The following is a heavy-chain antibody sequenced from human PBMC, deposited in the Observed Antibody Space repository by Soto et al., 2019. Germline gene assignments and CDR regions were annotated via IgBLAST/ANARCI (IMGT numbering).Heavy chain of an antibody. D-gene: IGHD6-6*01. CDR1: GGSISGHY. CDR3: ARGSSIAGLYYGMDV. J-gene: IGHJ6*02. Sequence: SETLSLTCTVSGGSISGHYWSWIRQPPGKGLEWIGFIYYSGASNYNPSLNSRVTISVDTSKNHFSLKLSSVTAADTAVYYCARGSSIAGLYYGMDVWGQGTTVTVSS. V-gene: IGHV4-59*11. CDR2: IYYSGAS.